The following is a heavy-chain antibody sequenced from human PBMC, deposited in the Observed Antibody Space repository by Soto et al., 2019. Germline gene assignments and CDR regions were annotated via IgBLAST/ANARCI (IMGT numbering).Heavy chain of an antibody. CDR2: IYYSGST. CDR3: ARDRYYDSNYGMDV. D-gene: IGHD3-22*01. CDR1: GGSISSYY. Sequence: SETLSLTCIVSGGSISSYYWTWIRQPPGQGLEWIGYIYYSGSTHYNPSLKSRVTISVDTSKNQFSLRLSSVTAADTAVYYCARDRYYDSNYGMDVWGQGTTVTVSS. J-gene: IGHJ6*02. V-gene: IGHV4-59*01.